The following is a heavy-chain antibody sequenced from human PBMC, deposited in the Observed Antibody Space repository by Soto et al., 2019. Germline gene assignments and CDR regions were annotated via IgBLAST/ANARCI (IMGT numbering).Heavy chain of an antibody. CDR2: IKQDGSEK. Sequence: GGSLRLSCSASGFTFSNYAIHWVRQAPGKGLEWVANIKQDGSEKYYVDSVKGRFTISRDNAKNSLYLQMNSLRAEDTAVYYCASSRGYHDPVDYWGQGTLVTVSS. J-gene: IGHJ4*02. D-gene: IGHD5-18*01. CDR1: GFTFSNYA. CDR3: ASSRGYHDPVDY. V-gene: IGHV3-7*01.